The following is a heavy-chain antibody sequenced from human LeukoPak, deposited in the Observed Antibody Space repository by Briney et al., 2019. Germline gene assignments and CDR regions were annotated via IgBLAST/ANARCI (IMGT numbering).Heavy chain of an antibody. CDR3: ARERPTGSYAFDI. CDR1: GFTFSSYS. D-gene: IGHD3-10*01. V-gene: IGHV3-7*03. Sequence: GALRLSCAASGFTFSSYSMSWVRQAPGKGLEWVANIKQDGSEKYYVDSVKGRFTISRDNAKNSLYLQMNSLRAEDTAVYYCARERPTGSYAFDIWGQGTMVTVSS. J-gene: IGHJ3*02. CDR2: IKQDGSEK.